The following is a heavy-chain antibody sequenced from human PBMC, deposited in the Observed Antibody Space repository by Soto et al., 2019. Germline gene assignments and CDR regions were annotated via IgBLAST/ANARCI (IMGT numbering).Heavy chain of an antibody. CDR2: ISSSGSTI. V-gene: IGHV3-11*01. J-gene: IGHJ5*02. D-gene: IGHD3-3*01. CDR1: GFTFSDYY. Sequence: QVQLVESGGGLVKPGGSLRLSCAASGFTFSDYYMSWIRQAPGKGLEWVSYISSSGSTIYYADSVKGRFTISRDNAKNSLYLQKNSLRAEDTAVYYCARAPTYYDFWSNGFDPWGQGTLVTVSS. CDR3: ARAPTYYDFWSNGFDP.